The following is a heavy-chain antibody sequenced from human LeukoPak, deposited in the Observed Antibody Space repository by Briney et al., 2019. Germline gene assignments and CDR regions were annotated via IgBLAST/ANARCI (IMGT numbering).Heavy chain of an antibody. CDR3: ARDLAYSRLNY. J-gene: IGHJ4*02. D-gene: IGHD5-18*01. CDR1: GLIFSSSW. V-gene: IGHV3-7*01. Sequence: PGGSLRLSCAVSGLIFSSSWMDWVHQAPGKGLEWVASINPDGNKKYSADSVKGRFTISRDNAENSLYLQMNSLRVEDTAFYYCARDLAYSRLNYWGQGMLVTVSS. CDR2: INPDGNKK.